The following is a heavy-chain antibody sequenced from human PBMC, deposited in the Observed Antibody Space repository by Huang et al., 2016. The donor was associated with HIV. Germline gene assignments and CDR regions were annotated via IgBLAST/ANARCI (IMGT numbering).Heavy chain of an antibody. Sequence: QVHLVQSGAEVKKPGASVRVSCKASGYTFNIYGISWVRQAPGQGLAWMGGRSAQNGKTKSAQRLQGRLTMTTDTSTNTVFMELRSLRSDDTAFYYCAGGREYCSGGSCFQGRYFDYWGQGTLVTVSS. CDR3: AGGREYCSGGSCFQGRYFDY. J-gene: IGHJ4*02. V-gene: IGHV1-18*01. D-gene: IGHD2-15*01. CDR1: GYTFNIYG. CDR2: RSAQNGKT.